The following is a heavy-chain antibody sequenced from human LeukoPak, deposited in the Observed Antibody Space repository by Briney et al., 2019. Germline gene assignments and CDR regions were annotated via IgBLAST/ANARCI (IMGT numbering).Heavy chain of an antibody. D-gene: IGHD3-10*01. CDR3: ARLRFGELLDRYGMDV. CDR1: GGSISSYY. CDR2: IYYSGST. V-gene: IGHV4-59*01. Sequence: SETLSLTCTVSGGSISSYYWSWIRQPPGKGLEWIGYIYYSGSTNYNPSLKSRVTILVDTSKNQFSLKLSSVTAADTAVYYCARLRFGELLDRYGMDVWGQGTTVTVSS. J-gene: IGHJ6*02.